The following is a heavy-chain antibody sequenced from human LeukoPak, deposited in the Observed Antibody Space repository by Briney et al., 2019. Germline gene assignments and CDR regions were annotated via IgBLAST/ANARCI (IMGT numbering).Heavy chain of an antibody. CDR3: AREGIAAAGEH. Sequence: GGSLRLSCAASGFMLTDHALSWVRQAPGKGLEWVSFITSSGGTIYYADSVKGRFTMSRDNAKNSLYLQTKSLRVEDTAVYYCAREGIAAAGEHWGQGTLVTVSS. V-gene: IGHV3-11*04. J-gene: IGHJ1*01. CDR2: ITSSGGTI. CDR1: GFMLTDHA. D-gene: IGHD6-13*01.